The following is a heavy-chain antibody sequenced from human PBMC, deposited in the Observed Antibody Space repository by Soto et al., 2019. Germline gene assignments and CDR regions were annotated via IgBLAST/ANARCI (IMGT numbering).Heavy chain of an antibody. CDR2: IYWDDDK. CDR3: AHSYTSGFVAEYFQH. CDR1: GLSLSASGVG. Sequence: SGPTLVNPTQPLTLTCTFSGLSLSASGVGVGWIRQPPGKALEWLALIYWDDDKRYSPSLKSRLTITKDTSKNQVVLTMTNMDPVDTATYYCAHSYTSGFVAEYFQHWGQGTLVTVSS. V-gene: IGHV2-5*02. D-gene: IGHD6-19*01. J-gene: IGHJ1*01.